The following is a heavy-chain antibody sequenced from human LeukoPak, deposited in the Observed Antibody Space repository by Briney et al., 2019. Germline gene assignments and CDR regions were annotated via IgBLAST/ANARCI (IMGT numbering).Heavy chain of an antibody. CDR1: GGSFSGYY. CDR2: INHSGST. Sequence: PSETLSLTCAVYGGSFSGYYWSWIRQPPGKGLEWIGEINHSGSTNYNPSLKSRVTISVDTSKNQFSLKLSSVTAADTAVYYCASLPVDTAMGFDYWGQGTLVTVSS. V-gene: IGHV4-34*01. D-gene: IGHD5-18*01. J-gene: IGHJ4*02. CDR3: ASLPVDTAMGFDY.